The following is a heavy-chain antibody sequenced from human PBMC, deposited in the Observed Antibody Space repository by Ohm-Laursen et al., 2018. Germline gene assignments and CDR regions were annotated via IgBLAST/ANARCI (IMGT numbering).Heavy chain of an antibody. CDR1: GFTFSSYA. CDR2: ISGSGGST. Sequence: SLRLSCSASGFTFSSYAMSWVRQAPGKGLEWVSAISGSGGSTYYADSVKGRFTISRDNSKNTLYLQMNSLGAEDTAVYYCAKDPLDYGDTPWYFDYWGQGTLVTVSS. D-gene: IGHD4-17*01. CDR3: AKDPLDYGDTPWYFDY. J-gene: IGHJ4*02. V-gene: IGHV3-23*01.